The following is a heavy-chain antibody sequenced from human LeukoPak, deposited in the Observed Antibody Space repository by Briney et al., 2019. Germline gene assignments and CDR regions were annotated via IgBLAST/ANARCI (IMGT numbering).Heavy chain of an antibody. D-gene: IGHD3-3*01. J-gene: IGHJ6*04. V-gene: IGHV3-30*18. CDR2: ISYDGSNK. Sequence: PGGSLRLSCAASGFTFSSYGMHWVRQAPGKGLEWVAVISYDGSNKYYADSVKGRFTIYRDNSKNTLYLQMNSLRAEDTAVYYCAKIRGVYYYYYGMDVWGKGTTVTVSS. CDR3: AKIRGVYYYYYGMDV. CDR1: GFTFSSYG.